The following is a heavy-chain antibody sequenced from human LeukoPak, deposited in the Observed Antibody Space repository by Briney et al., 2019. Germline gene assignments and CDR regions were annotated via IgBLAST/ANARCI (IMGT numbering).Heavy chain of an antibody. CDR3: AKGRDYYDSSGGIDY. CDR2: ISGSGGST. V-gene: IGHV3-23*01. D-gene: IGHD3-22*01. Sequence: RPSETLSLTCTVSGGSISSYYWSWVRQAPGKGLEWVSAISGSGGSTYYADSVKGRFTISRDNSKNTLYLQMNSLRAEDTAVYYCAKGRDYYDSSGGIDYWGQGTLVTVSS. J-gene: IGHJ4*02. CDR1: GGSISSYY.